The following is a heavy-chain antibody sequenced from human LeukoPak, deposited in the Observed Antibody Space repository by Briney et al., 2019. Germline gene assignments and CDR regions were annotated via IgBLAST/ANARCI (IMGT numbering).Heavy chain of an antibody. V-gene: IGHV3-23*01. CDR1: GFTFSIHA. CDR3: AKTRNYWYFDY. CDR2: ITDDGGGT. J-gene: IGHJ4*02. Sequence: GGSLRLSCAASGFTFSIHAMTWVRQAPGKGLEWVSAITDDGGGTTYADSVKGRFTISRDKSENTLYLQMNSLSAEDTAVYYCAKTRNYWYFDYWGQGTLVTVSS. D-gene: IGHD5-24*01.